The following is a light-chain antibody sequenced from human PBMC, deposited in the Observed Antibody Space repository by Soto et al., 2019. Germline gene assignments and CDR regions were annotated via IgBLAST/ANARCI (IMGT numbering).Light chain of an antibody. J-gene: IGLJ1*01. V-gene: IGLV2-8*01. CDR3: SSYAGSYKV. CDR1: SSDVGAYNY. CDR2: EVS. Sequence: QSALTQPPSASGSPGQSVTISCTGTSSDVGAYNYFSWYQQHPGKAPKLMIYEVSKRPSVVPDRFSGSKSGNTASLTVSGRQDEDEADYYCSSYAGSYKVFGTGTKLTVL.